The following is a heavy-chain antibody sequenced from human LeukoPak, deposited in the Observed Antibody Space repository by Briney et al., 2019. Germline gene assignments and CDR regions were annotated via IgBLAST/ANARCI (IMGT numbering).Heavy chain of an antibody. Sequence: PSETLSLTCTVSGGSISSSSYFWGWIRQPPGKGLEWIGTIYYNGSSHYIPSLKSRVTISADTSKNQFYLKLTSVTAADTAVYYCARRWNYKDGFDIWGQGKMVTVSS. CDR1: GGSISSSSYF. CDR2: IYYNGSS. D-gene: IGHD1-7*01. J-gene: IGHJ3*02. CDR3: ARRWNYKDGFDI. V-gene: IGHV4-39*01.